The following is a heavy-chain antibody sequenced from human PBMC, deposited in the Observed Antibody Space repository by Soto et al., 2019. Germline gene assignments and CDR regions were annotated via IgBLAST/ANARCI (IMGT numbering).Heavy chain of an antibody. J-gene: IGHJ6*02. CDR3: AREGYDSRKYCYYGFDV. V-gene: IGHV4-39*07. CDR2: IYYSGNT. D-gene: IGHD3-22*01. CDR1: GDSMSSSNYY. Sequence: SETLSLTCVVSGDSMSSSNYYWGWIRQPPGKGLELIGYIYYSGNTYYNPSLKSRVTISVDTSESQLSLKLSSVTAADTAVYYCAREGYDSRKYCYYGFDVWGQGTRVTVSS.